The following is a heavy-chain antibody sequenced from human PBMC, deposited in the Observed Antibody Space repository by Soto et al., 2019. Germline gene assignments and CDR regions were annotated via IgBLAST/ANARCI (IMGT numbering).Heavy chain of an antibody. CDR3: TTESCSSTSCYGDYYYYGMDV. D-gene: IGHD2-2*01. J-gene: IGHJ6*02. V-gene: IGHV3-15*01. Sequence: PGGSLRLSCAASGFTFSNAWMSWVRQAPGKGLEWVGRIKSKTDGGTTDYAAPVKGRFTISRDDSKNTLYLQMNSLKTEDTAVYYCTTESCSSTSCYGDYYYYGMDVWGQGTTVTVSS. CDR1: GFTFSNAW. CDR2: IKSKTDGGTT.